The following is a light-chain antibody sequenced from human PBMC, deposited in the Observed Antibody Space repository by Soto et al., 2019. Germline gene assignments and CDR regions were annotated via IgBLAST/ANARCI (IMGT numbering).Light chain of an antibody. V-gene: IGKV3-11*01. Sequence: EIVLTQSPATLSLSPGERPTLSCRASQSVSSYLAWYQQKPGQAPTLLIYDASNRATGIPARFSGSGSGTDFTLTISSLEPEDCAVYYCKQRSNWPPYTFGQGTKLEIK. CDR2: DAS. CDR1: QSVSSY. J-gene: IGKJ2*01. CDR3: KQRSNWPPYT.